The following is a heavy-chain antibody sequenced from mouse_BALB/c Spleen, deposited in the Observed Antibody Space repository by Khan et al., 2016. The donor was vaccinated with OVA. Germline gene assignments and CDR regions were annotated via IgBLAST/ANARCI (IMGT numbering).Heavy chain of an antibody. CDR3: TREVVDGSSFAY. CDR2: IYPSDSYT. D-gene: IGHD1-1*02. V-gene: IGHV1-69*02. Sequence: QVQLQQPGTELVRPGASVKLSCKASGYTFTNYWINWVRQRPGQGLEWIGNIYPSDSYTNYNQTLKDKATLTVDKSSSTAYMQLSSPTSEDSAVYYCTREVVDGSSFAYWGQGTLVTVSA. CDR1: GYTFTNYW. J-gene: IGHJ3*01.